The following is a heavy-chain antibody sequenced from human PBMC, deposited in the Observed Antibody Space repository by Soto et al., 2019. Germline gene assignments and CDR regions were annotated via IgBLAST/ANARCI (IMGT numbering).Heavy chain of an antibody. D-gene: IGHD6-13*01. Sequence: GASVKVSWKASGYTFTSYYMHWGRQAPGQGLEWMGIINPSGGSTSYAQKFQGRVTMTRDTSTSTVYMELSSLRSEDTAVYYCARVRSSGNLYYYYYGMDVWGQGTTVTVSS. V-gene: IGHV1-46*01. J-gene: IGHJ6*02. CDR3: ARVRSSGNLYYYYYGMDV. CDR2: INPSGGST. CDR1: GYTFTSYY.